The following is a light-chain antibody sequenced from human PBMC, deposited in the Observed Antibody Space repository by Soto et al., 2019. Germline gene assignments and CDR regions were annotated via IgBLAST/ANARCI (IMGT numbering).Light chain of an antibody. Sequence: VVLTHSPATLSVSPWEIATLSCRASENINTYLAWYQQKPGQAPKLLIYDASNRATGIPARFSASGSGTDFTLTISSLEPEDFAVYYCQHRNNWPLTFGGGTKVDIK. CDR1: ENINTY. J-gene: IGKJ4*01. CDR3: QHRNNWPLT. CDR2: DAS. V-gene: IGKV3-11*01.